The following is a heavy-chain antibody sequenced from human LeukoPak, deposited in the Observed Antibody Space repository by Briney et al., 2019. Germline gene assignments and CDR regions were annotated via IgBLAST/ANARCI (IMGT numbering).Heavy chain of an antibody. D-gene: IGHD2-15*01. CDR1: GFTFSSYG. Sequence: PGRSLRLSCAASGFTFSSYGMHWVRQAPGKGLEWVAVIWYDGSNKYYADSVKGRFTISRDNSKNTLYLQMNSLRAEDTAVYYCAKQAQGCSGGSCSPFYSTPFDYWGQGTLVTVSS. V-gene: IGHV3-33*06. J-gene: IGHJ4*02. CDR3: AKQAQGCSGGSCSPFYSTPFDY. CDR2: IWYDGSNK.